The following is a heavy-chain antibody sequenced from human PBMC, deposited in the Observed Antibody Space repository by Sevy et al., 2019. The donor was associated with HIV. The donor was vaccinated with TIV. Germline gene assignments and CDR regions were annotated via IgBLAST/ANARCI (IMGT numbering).Heavy chain of an antibody. V-gene: IGHV3-23*01. D-gene: IGHD6-13*01. CDR2: ISGSGGST. Sequence: GGSLRLSCAASGFTFSSYAMSWVRQAPGKGLEWVSAISGSGGSTYYADSVKGRFTTSRDNSKNTLYLQMNSLRAEDTAVYYCAKDGNSSSWNAEYFQHWGQGTLVTVSS. J-gene: IGHJ1*01. CDR1: GFTFSSYA. CDR3: AKDGNSSSWNAEYFQH.